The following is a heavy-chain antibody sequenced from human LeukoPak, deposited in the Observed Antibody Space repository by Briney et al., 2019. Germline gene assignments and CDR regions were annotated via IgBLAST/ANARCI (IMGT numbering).Heavy chain of an antibody. CDR3: ARDSSGWYVTSDY. D-gene: IGHD6-19*01. CDR1: GFTFSNYW. Sequence: QSGGSLRLSCAASGFTFSNYWMHWVRQDAGKGLVWVSRINSDGSSTTYADSVKGRFTISRDNAKNSLYLQMNSLRAEDTAVYYCARDSSGWYVTSDYWGQGTLVTVSS. J-gene: IGHJ4*02. V-gene: IGHV3-74*01. CDR2: INSDGSST.